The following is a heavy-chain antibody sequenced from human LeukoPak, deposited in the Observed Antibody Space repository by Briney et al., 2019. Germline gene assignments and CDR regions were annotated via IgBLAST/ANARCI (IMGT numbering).Heavy chain of an antibody. D-gene: IGHD3-10*01. J-gene: IGHJ4*02. CDR1: GGSISSYY. CDR2: IYTSGST. Sequence: SETLSLTYTVSGGSISSYYWSWIRQPAGKGLEWIGRIYTSGSTNYNPSLKSRVTMSVDTSKNQFSLKLSSVTAADTAVYYCARDRGRGYYGSGSHLFDYWGQGTLVTVSS. CDR3: ARDRGRGYYGSGSHLFDY. V-gene: IGHV4-4*07.